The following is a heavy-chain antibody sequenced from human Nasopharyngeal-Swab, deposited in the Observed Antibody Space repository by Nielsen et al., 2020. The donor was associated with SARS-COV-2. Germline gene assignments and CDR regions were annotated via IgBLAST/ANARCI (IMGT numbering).Heavy chain of an antibody. J-gene: IGHJ6*03. V-gene: IGHV4-59*08. CDR2: IYYSGST. D-gene: IGHD2-15*01. CDR1: GGSINNYY. CDR3: ARTEGGYGYYYMDV. Sequence: SETLSLTCTVSGGSINNYYWSWIRQSPGKGLEWSGYIYYSGSTKYDSSLKSRVTMSVDMSKNQFSLELRSVTATDTAVYYCARTEGGYGYYYMDVWGKGTTVTVSS.